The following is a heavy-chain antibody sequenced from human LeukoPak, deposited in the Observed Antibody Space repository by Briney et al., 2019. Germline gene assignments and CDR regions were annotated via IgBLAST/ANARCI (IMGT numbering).Heavy chain of an antibody. CDR2: IVVASGNT. V-gene: IGHV1-58*02. CDR3: AAAPIEMQQRGFDY. D-gene: IGHD5-24*01. Sequence: SVKVSCKASGFTFTNSVMQWVRQARGQRLEWVGWIVVASGNTKYAQKFQERVTITRDMSTSTAYMELSSLRPEDTAVYYCAAAPIEMQQRGFDYWGQGTLVTVSS. CDR1: GFTFTNSV. J-gene: IGHJ4*02.